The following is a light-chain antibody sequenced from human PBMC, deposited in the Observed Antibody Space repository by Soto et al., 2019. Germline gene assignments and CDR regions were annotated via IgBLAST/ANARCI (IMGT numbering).Light chain of an antibody. V-gene: IGLV2-23*01. CDR2: EGS. CDR3: CSYAGSSTGV. J-gene: IGLJ3*02. CDR1: SSDVGSYNF. Sequence: QSALTQPASVSGSPGQSITISCTGTSSDVGSYNFVSWYQQHPGKAPKLMIYEGSERPSGVSNRFSSSKSGNTASLTISGLQAEDEADYYCCSYAGSSTGVFGGGTQLTVL.